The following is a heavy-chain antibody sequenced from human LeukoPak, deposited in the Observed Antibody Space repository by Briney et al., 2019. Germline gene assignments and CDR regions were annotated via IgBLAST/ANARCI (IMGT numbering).Heavy chain of an antibody. Sequence: GGSLRLSCAASGFAFSNYWMHWVRQAPGEALMWVSRIKSDGSSTTYADSVKGRFTISRDNAKNTLYLQMNSLRAEDTTVYYCSRDPLSSCGGDCYSGLDVWGQGTTVTVSS. CDR3: SRDPLSSCGGDCYSGLDV. D-gene: IGHD2-21*02. CDR2: IKSDGSST. V-gene: IGHV3-74*01. J-gene: IGHJ6*02. CDR1: GFAFSNYW.